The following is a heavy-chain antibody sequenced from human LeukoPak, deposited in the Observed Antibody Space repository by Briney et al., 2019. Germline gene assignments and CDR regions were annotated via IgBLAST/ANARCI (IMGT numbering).Heavy chain of an antibody. V-gene: IGHV4-39*07. CDR1: GGSISSSPYY. Sequence: SETLSLTRTVSGGSISSSPYYWGWIRQPPGKGLEWIGSIYYSGTTHYNPSLESRVTISVDTSKNQFSLKLASVTAADTAIYYCAKGAGGFSYYNWFDPWGQGTLVTVSS. D-gene: IGHD5-18*01. J-gene: IGHJ5*02. CDR2: IYYSGTT. CDR3: AKGAGGFSYYNWFDP.